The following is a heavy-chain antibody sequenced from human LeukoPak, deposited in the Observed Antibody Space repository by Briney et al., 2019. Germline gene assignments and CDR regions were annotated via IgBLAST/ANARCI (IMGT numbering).Heavy chain of an antibody. V-gene: IGHV3-7*01. CDR2: IKEDGSEK. CDR1: GFTFSTYW. J-gene: IGHJ6*03. D-gene: IGHD3-3*01. CDR3: ARDGMAHDFWSGYAYYYYYMDV. Sequence: GGSLRLSCAASGFTFSTYWMNWVRQAPGKGLEWVANIKEDGSEKYYVDSVKGRFTISRDNAKNSLYLQMNSLRAEDTAVYYCARDGMAHDFWSGYAYYYYYMDVWGKGTTVTVSS.